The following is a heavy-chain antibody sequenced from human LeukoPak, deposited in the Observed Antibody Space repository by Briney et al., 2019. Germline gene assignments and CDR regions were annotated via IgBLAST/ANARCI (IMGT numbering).Heavy chain of an antibody. Sequence: GGSLRLSCAASGFTFSGSAMQWVRQASGKGLEWGGRIRSKANSYATAYAASVKGRFTISRDDSKNTAYLQMNSLKTEDTAVYYCTSTHADSSGWYSHGAFDIWGQGTMVTVSS. J-gene: IGHJ3*02. CDR1: GFTFSGSA. CDR3: TSTHADSSGWYSHGAFDI. D-gene: IGHD6-19*01. CDR2: IRSKANSYAT. V-gene: IGHV3-73*01.